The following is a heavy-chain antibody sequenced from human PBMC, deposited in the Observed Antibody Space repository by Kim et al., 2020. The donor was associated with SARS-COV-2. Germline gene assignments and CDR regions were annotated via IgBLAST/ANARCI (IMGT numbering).Heavy chain of an antibody. J-gene: IGHJ2*01. CDR2: T. Sequence: TRYSPSFQGKVTISADKSISTAYLQWSSLKASDTAMYYCARHQTDWYFDLWGRGTLVTVSS. D-gene: IGHD1-1*01. V-gene: IGHV5-51*01. CDR3: ARHQTDWYFDL.